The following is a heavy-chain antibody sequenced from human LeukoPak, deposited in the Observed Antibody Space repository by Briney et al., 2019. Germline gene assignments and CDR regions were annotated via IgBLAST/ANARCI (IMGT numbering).Heavy chain of an antibody. V-gene: IGHV4-61*02. CDR1: GGSISSGSYY. Sequence: PSETLSLTCTVSGGSISSGSYYWSWIRQPAGKGLEWIGRIYTSGSTNYNPSLKSRVTISVDTSKNQFSLKLSSVTAADTAVYYCARDGSGSSNDYYYYYMDVWGKGTTVTISS. CDR3: ARDGSGSSNDYYYYYMDV. J-gene: IGHJ6*03. D-gene: IGHD3-10*01. CDR2: IYTSGST.